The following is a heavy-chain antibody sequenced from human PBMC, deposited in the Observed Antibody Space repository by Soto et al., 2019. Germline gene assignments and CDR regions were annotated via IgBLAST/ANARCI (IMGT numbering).Heavy chain of an antibody. CDR1: GGTFSSYA. D-gene: IGHD3-10*01. Sequence: AVKVSCKACGGTFSSYAISWVRQAPGQGLEWMGGIIPIFGTANYAQKFQGRVTITADESTSTAYMELSSLRSEDTAVYYCASSYYGSGSYYKAPESFDYWGQGTLVTVSS. CDR3: ASSYYGSGSYYKAPESFDY. CDR2: IIPIFGTA. J-gene: IGHJ4*02. V-gene: IGHV1-69*13.